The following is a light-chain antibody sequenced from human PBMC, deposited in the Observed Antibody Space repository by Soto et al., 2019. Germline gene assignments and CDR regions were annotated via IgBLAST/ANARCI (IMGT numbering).Light chain of an antibody. CDR2: DVS. V-gene: IGLV2-11*01. CDR1: SSDVGGYNY. CDR3: CSYAGSYTHYV. J-gene: IGLJ1*01. Sequence: QSALTQPRSVSGSPGQSITISCTGTSSDVGGYNYVSWYRQHPGKAPKLMIYDVSKRPSGDPDRFSGSKSGNTASLTISGLQAEDDADYYCCSYAGSYTHYVFGTGTKVTVL.